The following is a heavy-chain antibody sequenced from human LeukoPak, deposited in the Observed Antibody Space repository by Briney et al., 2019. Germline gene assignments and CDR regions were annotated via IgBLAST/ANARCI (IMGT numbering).Heavy chain of an antibody. CDR1: GFTFSSYW. CDR3: ARDAMIVDDASDI. V-gene: IGHV3-7*01. CDR2: IKQDGSEK. J-gene: IGHJ3*02. Sequence: GGSLRLSCAASGFTFSSYWMSWVRQAPGKGLEWVANIKQDGSEKYYVDSVKGRFTISRDNAKNSLYLQMNSLRAEETAVHYCARDAMIVDDASDIWGQGTMVTVSS. D-gene: IGHD3-22*01.